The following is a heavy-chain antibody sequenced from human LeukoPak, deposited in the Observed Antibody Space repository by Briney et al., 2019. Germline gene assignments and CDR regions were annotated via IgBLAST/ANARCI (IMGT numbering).Heavy chain of an antibody. V-gene: IGHV1-69*10. Sequence: SVKVSCKASGGTFSNYAISWVRQAPGQGLEWMGEIIPIFGVAHYAQKLRGRVTMTTDTSTSTAYMELRSLRSDDTAVYYCTRQYYYDSDGLPDYWGQGTLVTVSS. CDR1: GGTFSNYA. D-gene: IGHD3-22*01. CDR2: IIPIFGVA. CDR3: TRQYYYDSDGLPDY. J-gene: IGHJ4*02.